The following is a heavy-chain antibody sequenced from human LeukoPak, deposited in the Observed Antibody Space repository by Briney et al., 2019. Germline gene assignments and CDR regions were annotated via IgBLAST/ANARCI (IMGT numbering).Heavy chain of an antibody. Sequence: GGSLRLSCAVSGLTFSSYGMHWVRQAPGKGLEWVAVISYDGSNKYYADSVKGRFTISRDNSKNTLYLQMNSLRAEDTAVFYCAKDAPPCSGGSCYSGYYFYGMDVWGKGTTVTVSS. CDR2: ISYDGSNK. J-gene: IGHJ6*04. V-gene: IGHV3-30*18. CDR1: GLTFSSYG. D-gene: IGHD2-15*01. CDR3: AKDAPPCSGGSCYSGYYFYGMDV.